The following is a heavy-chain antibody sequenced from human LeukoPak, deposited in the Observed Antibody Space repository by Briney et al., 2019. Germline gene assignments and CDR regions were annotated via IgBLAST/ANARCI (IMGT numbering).Heavy chain of an antibody. CDR3: ARFNDYSNHVDY. D-gene: IGHD4-11*01. Sequence: PSETLSLTCSVPGGSISGYYWSWIRQPPGKALEWLGYIYYTGSANYNPSLKSRVTISVDTSKNQFSLKLSSVTAADTAVYYCARFNDYSNHVDYWGQGTLVTVSS. CDR2: IYYTGSA. CDR1: GGSISGYY. J-gene: IGHJ4*02. V-gene: IGHV4-59*08.